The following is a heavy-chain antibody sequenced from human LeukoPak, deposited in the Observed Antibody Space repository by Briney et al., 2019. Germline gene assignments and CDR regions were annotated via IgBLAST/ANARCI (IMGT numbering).Heavy chain of an antibody. CDR1: GFTFSDYY. V-gene: IGHV3-11*01. J-gene: IGHJ6*04. CDR2: ISSSGSTI. CDR3: ARDDGDGYNLPLDV. Sequence: GGSLRLSCAASGFTFSDYYMSWIRQAPGKGLEWVSYISSSGSTIYYADSVKGRFTISRDNAKNSLYLQMNSLRAEDTAVYYCARDDGDGYNLPLDVWGKGTTVTVSS. D-gene: IGHD5-24*01.